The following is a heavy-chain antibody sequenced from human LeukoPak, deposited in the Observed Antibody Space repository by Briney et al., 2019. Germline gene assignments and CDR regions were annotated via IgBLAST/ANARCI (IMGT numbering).Heavy chain of an antibody. D-gene: IGHD3-9*01. CDR2: ISYDGSNK. CDR1: GFTFSSYA. J-gene: IGHJ4*02. V-gene: IGHV3-30-3*01. Sequence: ARSLRLSCAASGFTFSSYAMHWVRQAPGKGLEWVAVISYDGSNKYYADSVKGRFTISRDNSKNTLYLQMNSLRAEDTAVYYCARESPSFEYFDYWGQGTLVTVSS. CDR3: ARESPSFEYFDY.